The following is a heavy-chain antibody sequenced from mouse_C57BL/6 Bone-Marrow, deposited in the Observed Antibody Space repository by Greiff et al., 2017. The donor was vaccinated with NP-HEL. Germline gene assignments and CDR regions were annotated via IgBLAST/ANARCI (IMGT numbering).Heavy chain of an antibody. CDR2: IYPGSGST. D-gene: IGHD1-1*01. CDR3: ARWVSLRGFAF. Sequence: VQLQQSGAELVKPGASVKMSCKASGYTFTSYWITWVKQRPGQGLEWIGDIYPGSGSTNYNEKFKSKATLTVDTSSSTAYMQLSSLTSGVSAVYYCARWVSLRGFAFWGRETLVTVST. J-gene: IGHJ3*01. V-gene: IGHV1-55*01. CDR1: GYTFTSYW.